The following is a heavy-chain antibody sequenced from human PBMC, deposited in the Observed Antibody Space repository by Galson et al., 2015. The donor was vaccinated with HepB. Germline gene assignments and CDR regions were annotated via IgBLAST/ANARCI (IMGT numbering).Heavy chain of an antibody. Sequence: SLRLSCAASGFTFSSYAMHWVRQAPGKGLEWVAVISYDGSNKYYADSVKGRFTISRDNSKNTLYLQMNSLRAEDTAVYYCARDHDMVRAFYYYYYGMDVWGQGTTVTVSS. CDR1: GFTFSSYA. D-gene: IGHD3-10*01. CDR3: ARDHDMVRAFYYYYYGMDV. J-gene: IGHJ6*02. CDR2: ISYDGSNK. V-gene: IGHV3-30*04.